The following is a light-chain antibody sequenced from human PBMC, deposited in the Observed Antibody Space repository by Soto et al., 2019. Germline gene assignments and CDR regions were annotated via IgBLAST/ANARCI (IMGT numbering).Light chain of an antibody. CDR3: QQYNNWPWT. CDR2: GAS. V-gene: IGKV3-15*01. CDR1: QSVSSN. J-gene: IGKJ1*01. Sequence: EIVMTQSPATLSVSPGERATLSCRASQSVSSNLAWYQQKPGQAPRLLIYGASTRATGIPARFSGSGPGTEFTLTISSLQSEDFAFYYCQQYNNWPWTFGQGTKVEIK.